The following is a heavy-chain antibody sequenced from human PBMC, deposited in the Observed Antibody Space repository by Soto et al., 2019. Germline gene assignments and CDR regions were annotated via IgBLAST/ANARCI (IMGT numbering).Heavy chain of an antibody. D-gene: IGHD3-16*01. CDR2: VGGSNSDT. V-gene: IGHV3-23*01. CDR3: AKDFIPMNGVYDAFHI. J-gene: IGHJ3*02. Sequence: EVQLLESGGGLVQPGGSLEISCGASGFRFSNYAMSWVRQAPGKGPEWVSSVGGSNSDTDYADSVKGRFTISRYNSKNTLYLQMNSLRAEDTAIYLFAKDFIPMNGVYDAFHIWGQGKKVTVSS. CDR1: GFRFSNYA.